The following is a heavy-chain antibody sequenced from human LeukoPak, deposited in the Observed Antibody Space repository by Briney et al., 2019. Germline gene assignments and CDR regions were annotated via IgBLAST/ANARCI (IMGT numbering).Heavy chain of an antibody. D-gene: IGHD2-21*02. J-gene: IGHJ4*02. V-gene: IGHV3-33*01. CDR3: ARGGLQQYFDY. Sequence: GGSLRLSCAASGFTFSSYGMHWVRQAPGKGLEWVAVIWYDGSNKYYADSVKGRFTISRDNSKNTLYLQMNSLRAEDTAAYYCARGGLQQYFDYWGQGTLVTVSS. CDR2: IWYDGSNK. CDR1: GFTFSSYG.